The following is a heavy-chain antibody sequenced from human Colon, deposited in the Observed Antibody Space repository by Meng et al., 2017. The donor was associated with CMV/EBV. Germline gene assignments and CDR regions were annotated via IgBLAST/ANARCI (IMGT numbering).Heavy chain of an antibody. D-gene: IGHD1-14*01. Sequence: VGVGGGSVKPGGSLRLSCVTFGVRFSNVWVSWVRQAPGKGLEWVGRIKRKSDGGTADFAAPVKGRFTISRDDSKTTLYLQMNSLRSEDTAVYYCTTAYGRGTGDYWGQGTLVTVSS. V-gene: IGHV3-15*01. CDR1: GVRFSNVW. CDR2: IKRKSDGGTA. J-gene: IGHJ4*02. CDR3: TTAYGRGTGDY.